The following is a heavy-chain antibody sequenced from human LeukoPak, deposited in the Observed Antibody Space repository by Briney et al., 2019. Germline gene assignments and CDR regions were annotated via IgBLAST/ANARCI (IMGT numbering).Heavy chain of an antibody. CDR3: ASRRDGSNYAAFDI. D-gene: IGHD5-24*01. CDR2: INFSGGTT. CDR1: GYTFTSYY. J-gene: IGHJ3*02. V-gene: IGHV1-46*01. Sequence: GASVKVSCKASGYTFTSYYMHWVRQAPGQGLEWMGIINFSGGTTSYPQKFQGRVNMTRDTSTRTVHMELSSLRSEDTAVYYCASRRDGSNYAAFDIWGQGTMVTVSS.